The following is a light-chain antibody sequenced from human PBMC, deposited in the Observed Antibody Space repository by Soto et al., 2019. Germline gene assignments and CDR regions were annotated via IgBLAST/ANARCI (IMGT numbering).Light chain of an antibody. V-gene: IGKV1-9*01. CDR3: QQLNSYSSFS. J-gene: IGKJ3*01. CDR2: GAS. CDR1: QDINSY. Sequence: DIQLTQSPSFLSASVGDRVTITCRDSQDINSYLAWYQQKPGKAPKLLIFGASSLQSGVPSRFSGSGSRTEFTLTIISLQPEDFATYYCQQLNSYSSFSFGPGTKVDI.